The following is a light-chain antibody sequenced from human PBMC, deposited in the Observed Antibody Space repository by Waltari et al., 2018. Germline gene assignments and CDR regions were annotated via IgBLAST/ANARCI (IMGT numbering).Light chain of an antibody. Sequence: HALVTQSPSLPVSPVATVPLTGGSSNGPVTPGDCPCWFQQKPGQAPRTLIYDTSNKHSWTPARFSGFLLGGKAALTLSGAQPEDEAEYYCLLSYSGARVFGTGTKVTVL. V-gene: IGLV7-46*01. CDR1: NGPVTPGDC. CDR3: LLSYSGARV. J-gene: IGLJ1*01. CDR2: DTS.